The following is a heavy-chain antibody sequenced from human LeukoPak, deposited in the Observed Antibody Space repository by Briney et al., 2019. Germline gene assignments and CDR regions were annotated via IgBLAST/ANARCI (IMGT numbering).Heavy chain of an antibody. V-gene: IGHV3-23*01. CDR3: AKFRTVVPAYDY. Sequence: GGSLRLSCAASGFTFSSYAMSWVRQAPGKGREWVSAICGSGGSTYYADSAKGRFTISRDNSKNRLHLQINRLRAQDRPVYYFAKFRTVVPAYDYWGQGTLVTVSS. D-gene: IGHD2-2*01. CDR1: GFTFSSYA. J-gene: IGHJ4*02. CDR2: ICGSGGST.